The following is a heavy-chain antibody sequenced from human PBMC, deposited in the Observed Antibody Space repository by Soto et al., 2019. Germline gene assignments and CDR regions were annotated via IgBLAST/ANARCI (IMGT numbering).Heavy chain of an antibody. CDR2: ISSSSSTI. CDR1: GFTFSSYS. CDR3: AREEHIVVVTAINDAFDI. Sequence: GGSLRLSCAASGFTFSSYSMNWVRQAPGKGLEWVSYISSSSSTIYYADSVKGRFTISRDNAKNSLYLQMNSLRDEDTAVYDCAREEHIVVVTAINDAFDIWGQGTMVTVSS. D-gene: IGHD2-21*02. V-gene: IGHV3-48*02. J-gene: IGHJ3*02.